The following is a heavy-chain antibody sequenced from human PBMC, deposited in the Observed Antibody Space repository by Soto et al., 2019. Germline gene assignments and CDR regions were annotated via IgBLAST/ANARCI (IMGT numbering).Heavy chain of an antibody. Sequence: LRLSFAASGFTFNRYAMNWVRQAAGKGLEWVSGISGSGATTYYADSVKGRFTISRDNSKNTLYLQMNSLGAGDTAVYYCAKDPEVVVTAPDYWGQGTLVTVSS. D-gene: IGHD2-21*02. J-gene: IGHJ4*02. V-gene: IGHV3-23*01. CDR3: AKDPEVVVTAPDY. CDR2: ISGSGATT. CDR1: GFTFNRYA.